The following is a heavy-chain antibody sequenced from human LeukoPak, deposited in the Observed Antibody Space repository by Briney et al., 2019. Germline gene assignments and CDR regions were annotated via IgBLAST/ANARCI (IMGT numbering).Heavy chain of an antibody. CDR3: ARPFSSSSGG. CDR2: INHSGST. J-gene: IGHJ4*02. Sequence: SEALSLTCAVYGGSFSGYYWSWIRQPPGKGLEWIGEINHSGSTNYNPSLKSRVTISVDTSKNQSSLKLSSVTAADTAVYYCARPFSSSSGGWGQGTLVTVSS. D-gene: IGHD6-6*01. CDR1: GGSFSGYY. V-gene: IGHV4-34*01.